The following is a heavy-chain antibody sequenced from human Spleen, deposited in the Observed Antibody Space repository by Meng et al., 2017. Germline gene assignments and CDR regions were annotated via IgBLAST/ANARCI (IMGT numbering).Heavy chain of an antibody. CDR2: INHSGST. CDR3: ARGPTTMAHDFDY. V-gene: IGHV4-34*01. D-gene: IGHD4-11*01. CDR1: GGSFSYYY. J-gene: IGHJ4*02. Sequence: QQLLQRWAAGLLKPSEPLSLTSAVYGGSFSYYYSSWIRQPPGKGLEWIGEINHSGSTNYTPSLESRATISVDTSQNNLSLKLSSVTAADSAVYYCARGPTTMAHDFDYWGQGTLVTVSS.